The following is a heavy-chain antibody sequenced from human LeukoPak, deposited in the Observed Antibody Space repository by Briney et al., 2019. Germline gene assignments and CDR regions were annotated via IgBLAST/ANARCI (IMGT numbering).Heavy chain of an antibody. CDR2: IIPILGIA. D-gene: IGHD3-9*01. CDR1: GGTFSSYA. J-gene: IGHJ4*02. V-gene: IGHV1-69*04. Sequence: ASVKVSCKASGGTFSSYAISWVRQAPGQGLEWMGRIIPILGIANYAQKFQGRVTITADKSTSTAYMELSSLRSEDTAVYYCARDHRYFDWLSPFDYWGQGTLVTVSS. CDR3: ARDHRYFDWLSPFDY.